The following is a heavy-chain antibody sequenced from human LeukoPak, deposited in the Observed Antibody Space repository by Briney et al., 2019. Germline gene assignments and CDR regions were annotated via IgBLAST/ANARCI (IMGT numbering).Heavy chain of an antibody. CDR3: ARGGYSYGYITPPDY. Sequence: ASVKLSCNASGYTFTSYDINWETHATGQGLELMVAMNSNSSNTGYAQKFQGEVPMTGNTSITRAYMELSSLRSEDTAVYDCARGGYSYGYITPPDYWGQGTLVTVSS. CDR1: GYTFTSYD. CDR2: MNSNSSNT. D-gene: IGHD5-18*01. V-gene: IGHV1-8*01. J-gene: IGHJ4*02.